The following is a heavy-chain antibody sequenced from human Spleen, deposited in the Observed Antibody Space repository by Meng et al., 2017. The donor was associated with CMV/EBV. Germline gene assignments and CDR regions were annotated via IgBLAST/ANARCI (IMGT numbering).Heavy chain of an antibody. J-gene: IGHJ4*02. CDR2: IWYDGSNK. CDR3: AKDLTSGIGY. CDR1: GFTFSSDG. Sequence: LCCAASGFTFSSDGMHWVRQAPGKGLEWVAVIWYDGSNKYYADSVKGRFTISRDNSKNTLYLQMNSLRAEDTAVYYCAKDLTSGIGYWGQGTLVTVSS. D-gene: IGHD3-10*01. V-gene: IGHV3-33*06.